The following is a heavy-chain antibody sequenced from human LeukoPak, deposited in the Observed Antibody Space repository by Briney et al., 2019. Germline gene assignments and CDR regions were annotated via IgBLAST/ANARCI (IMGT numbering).Heavy chain of an antibody. J-gene: IGHJ6*04. Sequence: SSETLSLTCTVSGGSISSYYWSWIRQPPGKGLEWIGYIYYSGSTNYNPSLKSRVTISVDTSKNQFSLKLSSVTAADTAVYYCARDSDSYGSGSYYYYGMDVWGKGTTVTVSS. CDR2: IYYSGST. V-gene: IGHV4-59*12. CDR1: GGSISSYY. CDR3: ARDSDSYGSGSYYYYGMDV. D-gene: IGHD3-10*01.